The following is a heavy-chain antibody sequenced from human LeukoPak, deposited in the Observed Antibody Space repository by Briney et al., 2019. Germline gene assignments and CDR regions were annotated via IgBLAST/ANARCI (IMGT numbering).Heavy chain of an antibody. D-gene: IGHD6-13*01. CDR2: ISGSGGST. CDR3: AKDRWAAAAPDDALDI. J-gene: IGHJ3*02. CDR1: GFTFSSYA. V-gene: IGHV3-23*01. Sequence: PGGSLRLSCAASGFTFSSYAMSWVRQAPGKGLEWVSAISGSGGSTYYADSVKGRFTISRDNSKNTLYLQMNSLRAEGTAVYYCAKDRWAAAAPDDALDIWGQGTMVTVSS.